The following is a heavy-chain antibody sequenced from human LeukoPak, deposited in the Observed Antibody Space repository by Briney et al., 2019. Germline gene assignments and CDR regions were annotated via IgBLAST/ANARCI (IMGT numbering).Heavy chain of an antibody. CDR1: GFTFHTYW. CDR3: ARDTGGGYSCYDC. J-gene: IGHJ4*02. V-gene: IGHV3-7*01. D-gene: IGHD5-18*01. Sequence: GGSLRLSCAASGFTFHTYWMTWVRQAPGKGLEWVANIKQDRSDKYYADSVKGRFAISRDNAKNSLYLQMNSLRAEDTAVYYCARDTGGGYSCYDCWGQGTLVTVSS. CDR2: IKQDRSDK.